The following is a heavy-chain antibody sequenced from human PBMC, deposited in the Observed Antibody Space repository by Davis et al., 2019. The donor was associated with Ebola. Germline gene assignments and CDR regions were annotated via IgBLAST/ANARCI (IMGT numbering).Heavy chain of an antibody. J-gene: IGHJ6*02. CDR3: TRDDLDYGGDYYYYGMDV. V-gene: IGHV3-49*04. CDR2: IRSKAYGGTT. D-gene: IGHD4-17*01. Sequence: PGGSLRLSCTASGFTFGDYAMSWVRQAPGKGLERVGFIRSKAYGGTTEYAASVKGRFTISRDDSKSIAYLQMNSLKTEDTAVYYCTRDDLDYGGDYYYYGMDVWGQGTTVTVSS. CDR1: GFTFGDYA.